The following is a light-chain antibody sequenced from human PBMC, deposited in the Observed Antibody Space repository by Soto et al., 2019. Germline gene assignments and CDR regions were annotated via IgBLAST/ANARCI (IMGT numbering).Light chain of an antibody. CDR3: QQRSNWPST. V-gene: IGKV3-11*01. J-gene: IGKJ5*01. CDR1: QSVSSY. Sequence: EIVFTQSPATLSLSPGERATLSCRASQSVSSYLAWYQQKPGQAPRLLIYDASNRATGIPARFSGSGSGTDFNLTISSLEPEDFAVYYCQQRSNWPSTFGQGTRRRL. CDR2: DAS.